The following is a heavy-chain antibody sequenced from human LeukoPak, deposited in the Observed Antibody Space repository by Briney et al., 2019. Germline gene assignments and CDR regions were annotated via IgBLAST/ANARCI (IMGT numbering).Heavy chain of an antibody. J-gene: IGHJ4*02. CDR2: INSDGSST. D-gene: IGHD3-22*01. CDR3: ARDGAVYYDSSGYYYPDY. V-gene: IGHV3-74*01. CDR1: GFTFSSYW. Sequence: GGSLRLSCAASGFTFSSYWMHWVRQAPGKGLVWVSRINSDGSSTSYADSVKGRFTISRDNAKNTLYLQMNSLRAEDTAVYYCARDGAVYYDSSGYYYPDYWGQGTLVTVSS.